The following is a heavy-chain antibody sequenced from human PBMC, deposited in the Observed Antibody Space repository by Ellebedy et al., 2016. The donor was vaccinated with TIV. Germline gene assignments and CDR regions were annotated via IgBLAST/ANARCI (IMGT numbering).Heavy chain of an antibody. CDR3: ARAWIPYGLDV. J-gene: IGHJ6*02. D-gene: IGHD5-12*01. V-gene: IGHV3-33*08. CDR2: MWYDGSDK. CDR1: GFTFSAFG. Sequence: GESLKISCPASGFTFSAFGIHWVRQAPGKGLGWVAHMWYDGSDKYYADSVKGRFTLSRDNSKSTLYLQMSGLRGEDTAVYYCARAWIPYGLDVWGHGTTVTVSS.